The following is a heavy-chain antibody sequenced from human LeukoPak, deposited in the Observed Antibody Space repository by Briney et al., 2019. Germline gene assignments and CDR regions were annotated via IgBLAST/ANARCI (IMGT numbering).Heavy chain of an antibody. Sequence: GGSLRLSCAASGFTFDDYAMHWVRQAPGKGLEWVSGISWNSGSIGYADSVKGRFTISRDNAKNSLYLQMNSLRAEDTAVYYCARDGTAEFDYWGQGTLVTVSS. CDR1: GFTFDDYA. CDR2: ISWNSGSI. V-gene: IGHV3-9*01. CDR3: ARDGTAEFDY. D-gene: IGHD7-27*01. J-gene: IGHJ4*02.